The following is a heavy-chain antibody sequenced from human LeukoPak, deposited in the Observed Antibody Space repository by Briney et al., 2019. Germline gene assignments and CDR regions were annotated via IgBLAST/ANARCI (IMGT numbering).Heavy chain of an antibody. CDR2: IYYSGST. D-gene: IGHD6-13*01. Sequence: PSETLSLTCTVSGGSISSSSYYWGWIRQPPGKGLEWIGSIYYSGSTYYNPSLKSRVTISVDTSKNQFSLKLSSVTAADTAVYYCASPGYSSSWYLDYFDYWGQGTLVTVSS. V-gene: IGHV4-39*01. J-gene: IGHJ4*02. CDR3: ASPGYSSSWYLDYFDY. CDR1: GGSISSSSYY.